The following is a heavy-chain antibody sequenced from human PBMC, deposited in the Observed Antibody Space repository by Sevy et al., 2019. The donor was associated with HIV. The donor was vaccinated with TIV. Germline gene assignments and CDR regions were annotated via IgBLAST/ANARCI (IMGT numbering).Heavy chain of an antibody. CDR3: AREERSGTTTSFDY. CDR2: IWSDGSNK. D-gene: IGHD1-7*01. Sequence: GGSLRLSCAASGFTFSDYGMHWVRQAPGKGLEWVAVIWSDGSNKYYGDSVKGRSTISRDSSKNTLFLQMNSLRVDDTAVYYCAREERSGTTTSFDYWGQGALVTVSS. J-gene: IGHJ4*02. CDR1: GFTFSDYG. V-gene: IGHV3-33*01.